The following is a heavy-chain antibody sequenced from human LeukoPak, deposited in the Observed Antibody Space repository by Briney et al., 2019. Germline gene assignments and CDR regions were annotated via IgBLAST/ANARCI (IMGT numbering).Heavy chain of an antibody. CDR1: GFTFSSYG. CDR3: AKGRGSSSGGYFDY. Sequence: GRSLRLSCAASGFTFSSYGMHWVRQAPGRGLEWVAVIWYDGSNKYYADSVKGRFTISRDNSKNTLYLQMNSLRAEDTAVYYCAKGRGSSSGGYFDYWGQGTLVTVSS. CDR2: IWYDGSNK. J-gene: IGHJ4*02. D-gene: IGHD6-6*01. V-gene: IGHV3-33*06.